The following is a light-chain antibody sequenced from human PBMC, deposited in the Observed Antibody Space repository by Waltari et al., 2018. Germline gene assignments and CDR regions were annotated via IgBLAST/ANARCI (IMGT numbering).Light chain of an antibody. CDR2: AAS. J-gene: IGKJ4*01. CDR3: QQDYSYPIT. V-gene: IGKV1-6*01. Sequence: VQLTQSPSSLSASVGDSVTITCRASQGITDDLGWYQQKPGKAPKLLIYAASSLETGVPSRFSGSGSGTGFTLTINGLQPEDFATYYCQQDYSYPITFGGGTKVEIK. CDR1: QGITDD.